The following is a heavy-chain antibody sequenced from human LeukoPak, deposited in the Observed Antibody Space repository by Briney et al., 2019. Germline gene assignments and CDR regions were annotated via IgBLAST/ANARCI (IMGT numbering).Heavy chain of an antibody. CDR2: MNPNSCSR. V-gene: IGHV1-8*01. J-gene: IGHJ6*03. CDR3: ARGLLAAAGLYYYYYYMDV. D-gene: IGHD6-13*01. Sequence: ASVKVSRKASGYTFTSYDFNWVRQATGQGLEWMGWMNPNSCSRGYAQKFQGRVTMTRNTSISTAYMELNSLRSEDTAVYYCARGLLAAAGLYYYYYYMDVWGKGTTVTVSS. CDR1: GYTFTSYD.